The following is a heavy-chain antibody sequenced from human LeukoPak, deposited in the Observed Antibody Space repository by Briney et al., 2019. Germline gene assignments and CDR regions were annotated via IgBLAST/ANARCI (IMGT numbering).Heavy chain of an antibody. J-gene: IGHJ3*02. Sequence: PGGSLRLSCAASGFTFSSYGMHWVRQAPGKGLEWVAVISFDASNKYYADSVKGRFTISRDNSKNTLYLQMNSLRAEDTAVYYCAKDLGLFEVQEYYYDSSGYYYPPDIWGQGTMVTVSS. CDR1: GFTFSSYG. CDR3: AKDLGLFEVQEYYYDSSGYYYPPDI. V-gene: IGHV3-30*18. D-gene: IGHD3-22*01. CDR2: ISFDASNK.